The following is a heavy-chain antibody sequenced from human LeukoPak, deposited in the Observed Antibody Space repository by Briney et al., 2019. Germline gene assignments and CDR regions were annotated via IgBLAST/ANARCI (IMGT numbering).Heavy chain of an antibody. CDR2: IYPGDSEI. CDR1: GYSFTSYW. V-gene: IGHV5-51*01. J-gene: IGHJ6*03. Sequence: GESLKISCKGSGYSFTSYWIGWARQMPGKGLEWMGIIYPGDSEIRYSPSFQGQVTISADKSISTAYLQWSSLRASDTAMYYCARVMIYYYYMDVWGKGTTVTVSS. CDR3: ARVMIYYYYMDV. D-gene: IGHD2-21*01.